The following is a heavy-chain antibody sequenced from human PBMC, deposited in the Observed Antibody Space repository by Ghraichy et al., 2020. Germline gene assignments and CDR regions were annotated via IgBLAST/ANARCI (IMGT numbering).Heavy chain of an antibody. D-gene: IGHD1-26*01. CDR1: GFTFSSYG. J-gene: IGHJ6*02. V-gene: IGHV3-33*01. CDR3: ARANGGYPYPPYYYGMVV. CDR2: IWYDGSNK. Sequence: GGSLRLSCAASGFTFSSYGMHWVRQAPGKGLEWVAVIWYDGSNKYYADSVKGRFTISRDNSKNTLYLQMNSLRAEEPAVYYCARANGGYPYPPYYYGMVVWCQVTTFTVSS.